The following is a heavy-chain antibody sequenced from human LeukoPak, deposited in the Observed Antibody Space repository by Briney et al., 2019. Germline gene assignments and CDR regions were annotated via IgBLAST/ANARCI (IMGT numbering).Heavy chain of an antibody. CDR3: AKDGEIVGATGGLY. V-gene: IGHV3-23*01. J-gene: IGHJ4*02. D-gene: IGHD1-26*01. CDR2: TSGSGGST. Sequence: GGSLRLSCAASGFTFSSYGMSWVRQAPGKGLEWVSATSGSGGSTYYADSVKGRFTISRDNSKNTLYLQMNSLRAEDTAVYYCAKDGEIVGATGGLYWGQGTLVTVSS. CDR1: GFTFSSYG.